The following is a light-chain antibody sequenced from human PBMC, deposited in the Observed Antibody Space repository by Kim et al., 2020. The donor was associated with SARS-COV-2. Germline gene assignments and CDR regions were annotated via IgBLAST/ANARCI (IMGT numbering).Light chain of an antibody. CDR1: QSISTW. Sequence: DIQMTQSPSTLSASVGDRVTITCRASQSISTWLAWYQQKPGKAPKLLIYSTSRLQSGVPSRFSGSGSGTQFTLTITGLQPDDFATYYCQQYDTSSTFGQGTKLEI. V-gene: IGKV1-5*03. CDR2: STS. CDR3: QQYDTSST. J-gene: IGKJ2*01.